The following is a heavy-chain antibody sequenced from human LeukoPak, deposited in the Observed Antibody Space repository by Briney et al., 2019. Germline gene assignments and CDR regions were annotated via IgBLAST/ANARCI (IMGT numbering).Heavy chain of an antibody. Sequence: GGSLRLSCAASGFTFSSYAMHWVRQAPGKGLEWVAVISYDGSNKYYADSVKGRFTISRDNSKNTLYLQMNSLRAEDTAVYYCAKGVWLQAFDYWGQGTLVTVSS. D-gene: IGHD5-24*01. J-gene: IGHJ4*02. V-gene: IGHV3-30-3*01. CDR1: GFTFSSYA. CDR3: AKGVWLQAFDY. CDR2: ISYDGSNK.